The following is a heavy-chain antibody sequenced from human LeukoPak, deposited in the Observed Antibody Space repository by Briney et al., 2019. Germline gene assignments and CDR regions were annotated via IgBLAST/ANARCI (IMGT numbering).Heavy chain of an antibody. CDR3: ASGERGYSYQIDY. Sequence: GGSLRLSCAASGFTSSSYAMSWVRQAPGKGLEWVSVIYSGGSTYYADSVKGRFTISRDNSKNTLYLQMNSLRAEDTAVYYCASGERGYSYQIDYWGQGTLVTVSS. J-gene: IGHJ4*02. CDR2: IYSGGST. D-gene: IGHD5-18*01. CDR1: GFTSSSYA. V-gene: IGHV3-53*01.